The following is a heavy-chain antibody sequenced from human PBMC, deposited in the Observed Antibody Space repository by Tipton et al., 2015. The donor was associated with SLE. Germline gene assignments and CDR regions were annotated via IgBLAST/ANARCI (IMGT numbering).Heavy chain of an antibody. Sequence: QLVQSGAEVKKPGEALQISCKTSGYSFTNSWIVWFRHMPGKGLECMGMIDPSDSDTRYNPSFQGHVSMSIDRSTTTAYLQWRSLKGSDIAMYFCARRWVQTVFDYWRQRTLVTVSS. CDR1: GYSFTNSW. J-gene: IGHJ4*02. CDR2: IDPSDSDT. CDR3: ARRWVQTVFDY. V-gene: IGHV5-51*03. D-gene: IGHD3-10*01.